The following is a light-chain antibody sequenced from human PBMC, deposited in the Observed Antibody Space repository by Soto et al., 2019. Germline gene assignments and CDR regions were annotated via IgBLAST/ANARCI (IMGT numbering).Light chain of an antibody. CDR1: QSISSY. CDR3: QQTYSIPVT. V-gene: IGKV1-39*01. J-gene: IGKJ2*01. CDR2: AGF. Sequence: DLQMTQSPSSLSASVGDRVTITCRASQSISSYLNWYQQKPGKAPKLLIYAGFSLQSGVPSRFSGRGSGADFTLTISSLQPEDFATYYCQQTYSIPVTFGQGTKLEIK.